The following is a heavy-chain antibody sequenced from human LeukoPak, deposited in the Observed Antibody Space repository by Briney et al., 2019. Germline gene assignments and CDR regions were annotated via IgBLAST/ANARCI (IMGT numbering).Heavy chain of an antibody. Sequence: PSETLSLTCAVYGGSFSGDYWTWIRQPPGKGLEWIGEINHSGSTKYNPSLKSRVTISVDTSKNQFSLKLSSVTAADTAVYYCARGTMLCAIRYFDLWGRGTLVTVSS. J-gene: IGHJ2*01. CDR3: ARGTMLCAIRYFDL. CDR1: GGSFSGDY. CDR2: INHSGST. D-gene: IGHD2-8*01. V-gene: IGHV4-34*01.